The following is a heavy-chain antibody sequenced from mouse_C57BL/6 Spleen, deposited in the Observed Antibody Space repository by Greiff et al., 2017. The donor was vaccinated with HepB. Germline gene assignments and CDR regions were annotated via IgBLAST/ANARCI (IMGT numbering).Heavy chain of an antibody. Sequence: VQVVESGAELVRPGTSVKVSCKASGYAFTNYLIEWVKQRPGQGLEWIGVINPGSGGTNYNEKFKGKATLTADKSSSTAYMQLSSLTSEDSAVYFCARGLGRSFAYWGQGTLVTVSA. J-gene: IGHJ3*01. D-gene: IGHD4-1*01. CDR2: INPGSGGT. CDR3: ARGLGRSFAY. V-gene: IGHV1-54*01. CDR1: GYAFTNYL.